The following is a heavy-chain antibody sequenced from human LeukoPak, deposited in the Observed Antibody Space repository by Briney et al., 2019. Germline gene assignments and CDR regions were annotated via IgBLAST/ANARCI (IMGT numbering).Heavy chain of an antibody. D-gene: IGHD3-10*01. J-gene: IGHJ4*02. CDR2: ISGSGGST. Sequence: SGGSLRLSCAASGFTFSSYAMSWVRQAPGKGLEWVSAISGSGGSTYSADSVKGRFTISRDNSKNTLYLQMNSLRAEDTAVYYCAKSPPSAGVPFDYWGQGTLVTVSS. CDR3: AKSPPSAGVPFDY. V-gene: IGHV3-23*01. CDR1: GFTFSSYA.